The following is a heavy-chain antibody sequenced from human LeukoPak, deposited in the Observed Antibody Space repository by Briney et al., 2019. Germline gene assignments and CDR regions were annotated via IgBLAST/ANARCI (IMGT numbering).Heavy chain of an antibody. D-gene: IGHD1-26*01. CDR2: ISRNSGSI. Sequence: PGGSLRLSCAASGFTFDDYAMHWVRQAPGKGLEWVSGISRNSGSIGYADSVKGRFTISRDNAKNSLYLQMNSLRAEDMALYYCAKSGGATGGGYFDYWGQGTLVTVSS. V-gene: IGHV3-9*03. J-gene: IGHJ4*02. CDR3: AKSGGATGGGYFDY. CDR1: GFTFDDYA.